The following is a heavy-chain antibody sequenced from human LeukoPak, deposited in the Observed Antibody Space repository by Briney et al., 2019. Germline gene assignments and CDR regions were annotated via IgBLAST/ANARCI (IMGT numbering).Heavy chain of an antibody. D-gene: IGHD2-2*01. CDR3: ASDRGSCSSTSCSYDAFDI. Sequence: PSETLSLTCTVSGGSISSYYWSWIRQPPGKGLEGIGYIYTRGSTNYNPSLKSRVTISVDTSTNQFSLQLSSVTAADTAVYYCASDRGSCSSTSCSYDAFDIWGQGTMVTVSS. J-gene: IGHJ3*02. V-gene: IGHV4-4*09. CDR1: GGSISSYY. CDR2: IYTRGST.